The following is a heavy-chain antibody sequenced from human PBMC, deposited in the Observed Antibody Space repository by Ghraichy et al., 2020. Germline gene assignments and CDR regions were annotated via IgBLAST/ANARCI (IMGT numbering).Heavy chain of an antibody. V-gene: IGHV3-30*02. CDR2: IRYDGSNK. CDR1: GFTFSSYG. CDR3: AKDIDITIFGVVIIEGSGFDY. J-gene: IGHJ4*02. D-gene: IGHD3-3*01. Sequence: GESLRLSCAASGFTFSSYGMHWVRQAPGKGLEWVAFIRYDGSNKYYADSVKGRFTISRDNSKNTLYLQMNSLRAEDTAVYYCAKDIDITIFGVVIIEGSGFDYWGQGTLVTVSS.